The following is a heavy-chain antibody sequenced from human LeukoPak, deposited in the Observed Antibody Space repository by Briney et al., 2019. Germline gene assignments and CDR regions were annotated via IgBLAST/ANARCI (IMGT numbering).Heavy chain of an antibody. CDR2: ISRLAGST. Sequence: GGSLRLSCAASGFTFSDYPMSWVHQAPGKGLEWVSAISRLAGSTAYADSVNGRFTISRDNSQNTLFLQMNSLRVDDTAMYYCAKDVRDYYGTGTLNFDSWGQGTLVSVSS. D-gene: IGHD3-10*01. CDR1: GFTFSDYP. CDR3: AKDVRDYYGTGTLNFDS. V-gene: IGHV3-23*01. J-gene: IGHJ4*02.